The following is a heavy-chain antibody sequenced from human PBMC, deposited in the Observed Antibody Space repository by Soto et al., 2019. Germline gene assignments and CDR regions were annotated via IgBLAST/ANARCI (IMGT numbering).Heavy chain of an antibody. D-gene: IGHD6-19*01. CDR2: IYTSASI. V-gene: IGHV4-4*07. CDR3: ARDREAGYNFYYGMDV. CDR1: GADINTYS. Sequence: SETLSLTCSVSGADINTYSWTWIRQPAGKGLEWIGRIYTSASINYNPSLRGRVTLSVDTSTNQVSLKLASVTAADTAVYYCARDREAGYNFYYGMDVWGQGTTVTVS. J-gene: IGHJ6*02.